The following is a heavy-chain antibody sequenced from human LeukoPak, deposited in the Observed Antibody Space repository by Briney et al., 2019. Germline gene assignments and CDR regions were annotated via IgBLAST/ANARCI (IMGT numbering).Heavy chain of an antibody. CDR2: ISAYNGNT. V-gene: IGHV1-18*01. D-gene: IGHD3-22*01. CDR1: GYTFTSYG. Sequence: ASVKVSCKASGYTFTSYGISWVRQAPGQGLEWMGWISAYNGNTNYAQKLQGRVTMTTDTSTSTAYMELRSLRSDDTAVYYCARVTGYYYDSSGYSQRTNDYWGQGTLVTVSS. J-gene: IGHJ4*02. CDR3: ARVTGYYYDSSGYSQRTNDY.